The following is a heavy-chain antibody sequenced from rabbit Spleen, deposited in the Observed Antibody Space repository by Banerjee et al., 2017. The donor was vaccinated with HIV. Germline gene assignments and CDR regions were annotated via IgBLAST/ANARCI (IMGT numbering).Heavy chain of an antibody. Sequence: QSLEESGGGLVKPGASLTLTCKASGFSFSSGYDMCWVRQAPGKGLEWIACIYAGSSSSTYSATRAKGRFTLSKTSSTTVTLQMTSLTAADTATYFCARDAGTSFSTYGMDLWGPGTLVTVS. D-gene: IGHD8-1*01. CDR1: GFSFSSGYD. J-gene: IGHJ6*01. V-gene: IGHV1S40*01. CDR3: ARDAGTSFSTYGMDL. CDR2: IYAGSSSST.